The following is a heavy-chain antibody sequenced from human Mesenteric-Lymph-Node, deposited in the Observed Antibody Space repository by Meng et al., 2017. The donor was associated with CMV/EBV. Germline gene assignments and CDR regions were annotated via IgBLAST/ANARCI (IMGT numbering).Heavy chain of an antibody. V-gene: IGHV1-2*06. D-gene: IGHD6-13*01. Sequence: KASGYTCTDYYMHWVRQAPGQGLEWMGRINPNSYDTNYAQKFQGRVAVTRDMSISTVYMELSRLRFDDTAVYYCAREGTYGSSSCPDYWGQGTLVTVSS. CDR1: GYTCTDYY. J-gene: IGHJ4*02. CDR3: AREGTYGSSSCPDY. CDR2: INPNSYDT.